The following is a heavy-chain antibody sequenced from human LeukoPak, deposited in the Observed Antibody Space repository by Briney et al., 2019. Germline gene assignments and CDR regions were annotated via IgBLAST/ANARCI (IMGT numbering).Heavy chain of an antibody. CDR2: INHSGST. CDR3: ARGLRGSGTYNDFYYMDV. V-gene: IGHV4-34*01. D-gene: IGHD3-10*01. Sequence: PSETLSLTCAVYGGSFSSYYWSWIRQPPGKGLEWIGEINHSGSTNSSPSLKSRVSISVDTSKKQFSLKLSSVTAADTAVYFCARGLRGSGTYNDFYYMDVWGKGTMVTVSS. J-gene: IGHJ6*03. CDR1: GGSFSSYY.